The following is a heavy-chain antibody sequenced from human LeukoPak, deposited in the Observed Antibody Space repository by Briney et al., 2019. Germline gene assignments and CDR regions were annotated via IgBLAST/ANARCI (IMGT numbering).Heavy chain of an antibody. J-gene: IGHJ3*02. D-gene: IGHD3-22*01. CDR1: GFTFSSYA. Sequence: TGGSLRLSCAASGFTFSSYAMSWVRQAPGRGLEWVSAISGSGGSTYYADSVKGRFTISRDNSKNTLYLQMNSLRAEDTAVYYCAKYYYYDSSGPGGSNAFDIWGQGTMVTVSS. CDR2: ISGSGGST. CDR3: AKYYYYDSSGPGGSNAFDI. V-gene: IGHV3-23*01.